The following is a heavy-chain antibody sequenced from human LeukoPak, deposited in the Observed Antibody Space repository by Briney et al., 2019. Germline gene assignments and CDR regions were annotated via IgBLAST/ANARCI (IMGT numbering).Heavy chain of an antibody. CDR1: GFTFSSYG. J-gene: IGHJ3*02. CDR2: IRYDGSNI. V-gene: IGHV3-30*02. CDR3: AKYLERRSFGAFDI. D-gene: IGHD1-1*01. Sequence: GGSLRLSCAASGFTFSSYGMHWVRQAPGKGLEWVAFIRYDGSNIYYADSVKGRFTISRDNSKNTLYLQMNSLRAEDTAVYYCAKYLERRSFGAFDIWGQGTMVTVSS.